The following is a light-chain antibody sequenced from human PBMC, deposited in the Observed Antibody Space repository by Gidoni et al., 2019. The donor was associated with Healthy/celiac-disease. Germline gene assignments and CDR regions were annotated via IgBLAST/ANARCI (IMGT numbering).Light chain of an antibody. CDR3: QRYNTYSS. Sequence: DIHMTQSPPPLSASVGDRVTITCRASQSVSDWLAWYQQKPGKVPKLLIYRASRLESGVPSRFSGSGSGTEFTLTISSLQPDDFATYYCQRYNTYSSFGGGTMV. CDR1: QSVSDW. J-gene: IGKJ4*01. V-gene: IGKV1-5*03. CDR2: RAS.